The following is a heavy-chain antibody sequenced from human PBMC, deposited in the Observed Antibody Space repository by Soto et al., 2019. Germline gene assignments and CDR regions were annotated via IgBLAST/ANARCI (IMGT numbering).Heavy chain of an antibody. CDR3: AKDAGGGNSEPFDY. V-gene: IGHV3-30*18. CDR1: GFTFSSYG. CDR2: ISYDGSNK. Sequence: QVQLVESGGGVVQPGRSLRLSCAASGFTFSSYGMHWVRQAPGKGLEWVAVISYDGSNKYYADSVKGRFTISRDNSKNTLYLQMNSLRAEDTAVYYCAKDAGGGNSEPFDYWGQGTRVTVS. J-gene: IGHJ4*02. D-gene: IGHD2-21*02.